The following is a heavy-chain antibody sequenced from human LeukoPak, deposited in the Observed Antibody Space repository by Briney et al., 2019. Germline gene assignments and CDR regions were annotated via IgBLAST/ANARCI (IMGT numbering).Heavy chain of an antibody. CDR3: AKDQRQRAAAGPDY. D-gene: IGHD6-13*01. V-gene: IGHV3-23*01. J-gene: IGHJ4*02. CDR1: GFTFRSYA. CDR2: ISGSGDSK. Sequence: GGSLRLSCAASGFTFRSYATSWVRQAPGKGLEWVSAISGSGDSKYYADAVKGRFTISRDNSKNTLYLQMNSLRAEDTAVYYCAKDQRQRAAAGPDYWGQGTLVTVSS.